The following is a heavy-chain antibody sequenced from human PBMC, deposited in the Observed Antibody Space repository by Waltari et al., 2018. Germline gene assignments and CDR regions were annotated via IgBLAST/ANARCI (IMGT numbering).Heavy chain of an antibody. CDR3: ARVWGIIQSLNFDY. Sequence: EVQLVESGGGLVQPGGSLRLSCAASGFTFSSYWMSWVRQAQGKGLEWVANIKQDGSEKYYVDSVKGRFTISRDNAKNSLYLQMNSLRAEDTAVYYCARVWGIIQSLNFDYWGQGTLVTVSS. D-gene: IGHD1-20*01. J-gene: IGHJ4*02. V-gene: IGHV3-7*01. CDR2: IKQDGSEK. CDR1: GFTFSSYW.